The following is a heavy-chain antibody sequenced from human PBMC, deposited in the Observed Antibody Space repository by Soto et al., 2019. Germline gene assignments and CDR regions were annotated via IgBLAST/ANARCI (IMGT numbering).Heavy chain of an antibody. Sequence: GGSLRLSCAGSGFAFSGSTIHWVRQASGKGLEWVGRIRSKANSYATAYAASVKGRFIISRDDSKTTAYLQMSSLKASDTAMYYCARQGSNGAYYYYGMDVWGQGTTVTVSS. CDR3: ARQGSNGAYYYYGMDV. CDR2: IRSKANSYAT. D-gene: IGHD2-8*01. V-gene: IGHV3-73*01. J-gene: IGHJ6*02. CDR1: GFAFSGST.